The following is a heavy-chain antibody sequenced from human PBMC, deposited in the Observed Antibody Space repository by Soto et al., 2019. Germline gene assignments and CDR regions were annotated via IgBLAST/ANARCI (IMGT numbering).Heavy chain of an antibody. J-gene: IGHJ6*02. V-gene: IGHV1-46*01. D-gene: IGHD1-26*01. CDR3: ARVGGSYSYYYYGMDV. CDR2: INPSGGST. CDR1: GYTFTSYY. Sequence: RASVKVSCKASGYTFTSYYMHWVRQAPGQGLEWMGIINPSGGSTSYAQKFQGRVTMTRDTSTSTVYMELSSLRSEDTAVYYCARVGGSYSYYYYGMDVWGQGTTVTVSS.